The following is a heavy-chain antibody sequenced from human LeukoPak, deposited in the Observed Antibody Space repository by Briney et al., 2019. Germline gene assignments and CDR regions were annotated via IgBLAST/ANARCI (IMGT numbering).Heavy chain of an antibody. V-gene: IGHV4-38-2*02. CDR3: AGDFWSGYYTDY. CDR1: GYSISSGYY. D-gene: IGHD3-3*01. Sequence: SETLSLTCTVSGYSISSGYYWGWIRQPPGKGLEWIGSIYHSGSTYYNPSLKSRVTISVDTSKNQFSLKLSSVTAADTAVYYCAGDFWSGYYTDYWGQGTLVTVSS. J-gene: IGHJ4*02. CDR2: IYHSGST.